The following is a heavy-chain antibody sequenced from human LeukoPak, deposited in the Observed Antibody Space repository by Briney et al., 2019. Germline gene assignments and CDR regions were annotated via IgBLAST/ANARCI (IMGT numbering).Heavy chain of an antibody. J-gene: IGHJ4*02. V-gene: IGHV4-61*01. Sequence: SETLSLTCTVSGGSVSSGSYYWSWNRQPPGKGLEWIGFFYYTGITKYNPSLKSRGTISVDRSKNQFSLKLTSVTAADTAVYYCARDFSGTYYFDYWGQGTLVTVSS. D-gene: IGHD1-26*01. CDR2: FYYTGIT. CDR1: GGSVSSGSYY. CDR3: ARDFSGTYYFDY.